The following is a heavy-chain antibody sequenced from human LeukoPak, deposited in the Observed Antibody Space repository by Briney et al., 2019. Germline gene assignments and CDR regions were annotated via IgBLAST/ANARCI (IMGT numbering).Heavy chain of an antibody. CDR3: ARGRVALLWFGELLGFDP. J-gene: IGHJ5*02. D-gene: IGHD3-10*01. V-gene: IGHV3-9*01. CDR1: GFTFDDYA. Sequence: GGSLRLSCAASGFTFDDYAMHWVRQAPGKGLEWVSGISWNSGSIGYADSVKGRFTISRDNAKNSLYLQMNSLRAEDTALYYCARGRVALLWFGELLGFDPWGQGTLVTVSS. CDR2: ISWNSGSI.